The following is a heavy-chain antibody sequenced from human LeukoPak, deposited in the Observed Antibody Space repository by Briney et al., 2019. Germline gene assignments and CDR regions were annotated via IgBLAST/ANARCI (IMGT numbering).Heavy chain of an antibody. CDR1: GGSISSYY. Sequence: PSETLSLTCTVSGGSISSYYWSWTRQPAGKELEWIGRIHTSGSTNYNPSLKSRVTMSVDTSKSHFSLKLNSVTAADTAVYYCAREDYVWGSYRRFDYWGQGTLVTVS. V-gene: IGHV4-4*07. CDR2: IHTSGST. J-gene: IGHJ4*02. D-gene: IGHD3-16*02. CDR3: AREDYVWGSYRRFDY.